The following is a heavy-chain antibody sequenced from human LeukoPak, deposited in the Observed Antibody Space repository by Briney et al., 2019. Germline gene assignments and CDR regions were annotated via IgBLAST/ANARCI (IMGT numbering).Heavy chain of an antibody. CDR3: ARENSGSYYQFDC. CDR1: GFIFSTYS. J-gene: IGHJ4*02. Sequence: PGGSLRLSCAASGFIFSTYSMNWVRQAPGKGLEWVSSISSSTSYMYYADSVRGRFTISRDNAKNSLYLQMNSLRPEDTAVYYCARENSGSYYQFDCWGQGTLVTVSS. V-gene: IGHV3-21*01. CDR2: ISSSTSYM. D-gene: IGHD1-26*01.